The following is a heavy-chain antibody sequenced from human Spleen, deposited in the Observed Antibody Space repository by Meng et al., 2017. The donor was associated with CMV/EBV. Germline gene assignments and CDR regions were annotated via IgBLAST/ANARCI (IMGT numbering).Heavy chain of an antibody. J-gene: IGHJ5*02. Sequence: HVLDAGLGQASVTLSPACPVSGVSILSSSYHWCWIRRPPGKAREWSGMIYYNGSTYYNPYLQSPLTIPVDTSKNQFYLKLSSVNASDTAVYYCARVIAAPLRGDWFDPWGQGTLVTVSS. CDR3: ARVIAAPLRGDWFDP. CDR1: GVSILSSSYH. V-gene: IGHV4-39*07. D-gene: IGHD6-13*01. CDR2: IYYNGST.